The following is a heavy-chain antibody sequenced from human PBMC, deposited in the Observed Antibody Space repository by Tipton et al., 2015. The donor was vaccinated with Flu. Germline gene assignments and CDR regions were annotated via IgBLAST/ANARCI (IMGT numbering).Heavy chain of an antibody. J-gene: IGHJ5*02. CDR3: ARRDYSNYVSEPKNWFDP. V-gene: IGHV4-34*01. CDR2: ISHTGST. Sequence: TLSLTCAVYGGSFSGYYWSWIRQPPGKGLEWIGEISHTGSTNSNPSLKSRLIMSVDTSKNQFSLKLTSLTAADTALYYCARRDYSNYVSEPKNWFDPWGQGILVTVSS. CDR1: GGSFSGYY. D-gene: IGHD4-11*01.